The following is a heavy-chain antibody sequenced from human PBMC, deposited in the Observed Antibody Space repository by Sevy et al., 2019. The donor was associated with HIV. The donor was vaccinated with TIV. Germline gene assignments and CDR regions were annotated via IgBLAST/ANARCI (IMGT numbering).Heavy chain of an antibody. J-gene: IGHJ6*02. D-gene: IGHD3-10*01. V-gene: IGHV3-49*03. CDR3: TRAMYYHDSGSYYGMDV. CDR2: IRSKAYGETR. CDR1: GFNLGDYV. Sequence: GGSLRLSCRASGFNLGDYVMSWFRQAPGKGLDWVGFIRSKAYGETREYAASVKGRVTISREDSKGIAYLQMHRLKTEDTGRYYCTRAMYYHDSGSYYGMDVWGQRTTVTVSS.